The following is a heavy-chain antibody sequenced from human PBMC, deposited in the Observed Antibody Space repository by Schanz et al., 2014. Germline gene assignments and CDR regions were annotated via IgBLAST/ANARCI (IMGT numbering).Heavy chain of an antibody. CDR3: AKLDGYAYGSMGQEYFDY. CDR2: TSYDGSQK. D-gene: IGHD5-18*01. CDR1: GFAFSSFA. Sequence: VFLVESGGGLVQPGGSLRLSCAASGFAFSSFALSWVRQSPGKGLEWVAVTSYDGSQKYYTDSVKGRFTVSRDNSKNTLYLQLNSLRAEDTAVYYCAKLDGYAYGSMGQEYFDYWGQGTLVAVSS. V-gene: IGHV3-30*04. J-gene: IGHJ4*02.